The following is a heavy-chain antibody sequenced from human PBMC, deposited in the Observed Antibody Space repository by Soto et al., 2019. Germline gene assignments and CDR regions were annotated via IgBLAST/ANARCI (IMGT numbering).Heavy chain of an antibody. V-gene: IGHV4-59*01. CDR2: IYYSGST. Sequence: SETLSLTCTVSGGSISSYYWSWIRQPPGKGLEWIGYIYYSGSTNYNPSLKSRVTISVDTSKNQFSLKLSSVTAADTAVYYCARGDSSSWVSYYYMDVWGKGTTVTLSS. D-gene: IGHD6-13*01. J-gene: IGHJ6*03. CDR1: GGSISSYY. CDR3: ARGDSSSWVSYYYMDV.